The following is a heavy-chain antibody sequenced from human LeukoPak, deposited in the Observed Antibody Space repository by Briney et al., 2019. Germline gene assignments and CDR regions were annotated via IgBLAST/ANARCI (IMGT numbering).Heavy chain of an antibody. V-gene: IGHV3-74*01. Sequence: GGSLRLSCAASGFTFSSYWMHWVRQAPGKGLVWVSRINSDGSSTSYADSVKGRFTISRDNSKNTLYLQMNSLRAEDTAVYYCARMDAPAIVPAHSPDYWGQGTLVTVSS. CDR3: ARMDAPAIVPAHSPDY. J-gene: IGHJ4*02. CDR2: INSDGSST. CDR1: GFTFSSYW. D-gene: IGHD2-2*01.